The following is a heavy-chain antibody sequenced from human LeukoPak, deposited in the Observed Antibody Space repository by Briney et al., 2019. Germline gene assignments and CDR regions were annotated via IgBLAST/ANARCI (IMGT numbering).Heavy chain of an antibody. CDR3: ARVEEGYYGSGSYYPDGERYLDY. CDR1: GFTFSDYY. D-gene: IGHD3-10*01. CDR2: ISSTGSTI. Sequence: PGGSLRLSCAASGFTFSDYYMSWIRQAPGKGLEWVSYISSTGSTIYYADSVKGRFTISRDNAKNSLYLQMNSLRAEDTAVYYCARVEEGYYGSGSYYPDGERYLDYWGQGTLVTVSS. J-gene: IGHJ4*02. V-gene: IGHV3-11*04.